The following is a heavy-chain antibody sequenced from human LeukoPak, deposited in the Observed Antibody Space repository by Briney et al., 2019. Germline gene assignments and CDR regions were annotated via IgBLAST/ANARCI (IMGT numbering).Heavy chain of an antibody. CDR3: ARIQYSTVTTWV. D-gene: IGHD4-17*01. V-gene: IGHV2-70*11. J-gene: IGHJ4*02. CDR2: IDWDDDK. Sequence: SGPALMKPTQTLTLTCTFSGFSLSTRGMCVSWIRQPPGKAPEWLSRIDWDDDKYYSTSLKTRLTISKDTSKNQVVLTMTNMDPVDTATYYCARIQYSTVTTWVWGQGTLVTVSS. CDR1: GFSLSTRGMC.